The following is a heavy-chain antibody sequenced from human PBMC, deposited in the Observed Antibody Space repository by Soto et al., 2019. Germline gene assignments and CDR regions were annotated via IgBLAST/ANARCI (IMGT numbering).Heavy chain of an antibody. CDR3: ARDGTYCSSTSCYRKGFDY. CDR1: GGSISSGGYY. V-gene: IGHV4-31*03. Sequence: SETLSLTCTVSGGSISSGGYYWSWIRQHPGKGLEWIGYIYYSGSTYYNPSLKGRVTISVDTSKNQFSLKLSSVTAADTAVYYCARDGTYCSSTSCYRKGFDYWGQGTLVTVSS. D-gene: IGHD2-2*02. CDR2: IYYSGST. J-gene: IGHJ4*02.